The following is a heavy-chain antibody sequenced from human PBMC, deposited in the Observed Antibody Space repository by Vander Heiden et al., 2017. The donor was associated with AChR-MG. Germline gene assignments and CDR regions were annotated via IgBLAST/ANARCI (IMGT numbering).Heavy chain of an antibody. CDR1: GFTFSSYS. D-gene: IGHD4-17*01. Sequence: EVQLVGSGGGLVKPGGSLRLSWAASGFTFSSYSMNWVRQAPGKGLEWVSSISSSSSYIYYADSVKGRFTISRDNAKNSLYLQMNSLRAEDTAVYYCARSNGELYDYWGQGTLVTVSS. CDR3: ARSNGELYDY. V-gene: IGHV3-21*01. J-gene: IGHJ4*02. CDR2: ISSSSSYI.